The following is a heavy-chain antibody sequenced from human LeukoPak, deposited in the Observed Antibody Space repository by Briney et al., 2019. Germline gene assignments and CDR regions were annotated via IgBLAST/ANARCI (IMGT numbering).Heavy chain of an antibody. CDR2: ISGNGDNT. J-gene: IGHJ6*03. V-gene: IGHV3-23*01. CDR1: GFTFNSYA. CDR3: AKVMPPGRILFYSYYMDV. Sequence: GGSLRLSCAASGFTFNSYAVSWVRQAPGKGPEWVSGISGNGDNTYYADSVKGRFTTSRDNSKNTLYLQMNSLRAEDTAVYYCAKVMPPGRILFYSYYMDVWGRGTTVTVSS. D-gene: IGHD2-15*01.